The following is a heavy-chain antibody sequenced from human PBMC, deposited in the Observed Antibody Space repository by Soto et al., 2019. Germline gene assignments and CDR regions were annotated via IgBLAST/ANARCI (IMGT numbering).Heavy chain of an antibody. J-gene: IGHJ6*02. Sequence: QVQLQESGPGLVKPSQTLSLTCTVSGGSISSGGYYWSWIRQHPGKGLEWIGYIYYSGSTYYNPSLKSRVTISVDTSNNQFSLKLSSVTAADTAVYYCARDRALKVEYSSSNYGMDVWGQGTTVTVSS. V-gene: IGHV4-31*03. D-gene: IGHD6-6*01. CDR1: GGSISSGGYY. CDR2: IYYSGST. CDR3: ARDRALKVEYSSSNYGMDV.